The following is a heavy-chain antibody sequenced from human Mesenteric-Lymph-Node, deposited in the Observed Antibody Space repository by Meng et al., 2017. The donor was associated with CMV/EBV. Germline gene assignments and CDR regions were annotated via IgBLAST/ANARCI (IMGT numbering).Heavy chain of an antibody. CDR2: INHSGST. CDR3: ARSITFGGVIASNWFDP. V-gene: IGHV4-34*01. Sequence: ESLKISCAVYGGSFSGYYWSWIRQPPGKGLEWIGEINHSGSTNYNPSLKSRVTISVDTSKNQFSLKLSSVTAADTAVYYCARSITFGGVIASNWFDPWGQGT. D-gene: IGHD3-16*02. CDR1: GGSFSGYY. J-gene: IGHJ5*02.